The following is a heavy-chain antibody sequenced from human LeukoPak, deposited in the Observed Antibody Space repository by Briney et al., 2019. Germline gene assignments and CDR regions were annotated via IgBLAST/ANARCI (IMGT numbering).Heavy chain of an antibody. CDR1: GFNFSINW. CDR2: IKYDGSTS. CDR3: VRESIGFDY. J-gene: IGHJ4*02. Sequence: SGGSLRLSCAASGFNFSINWMTWVRQGPGKGLVWVSRIKYDGSTSNYADSVKGRFTISRDNAKDSLYLQMNSLRAEDTAVYYCVRESIGFDYWGQGTLVTVSS. V-gene: IGHV3-74*01. D-gene: IGHD2-15*01.